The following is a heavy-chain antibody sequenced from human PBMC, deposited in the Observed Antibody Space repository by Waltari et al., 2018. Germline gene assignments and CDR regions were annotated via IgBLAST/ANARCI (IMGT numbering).Heavy chain of an antibody. J-gene: IGHJ4*02. CDR1: GFTFSIYP. CDR3: ARMAQI. Sequence: DVQLVESGGGLVKPGGSLRLSCAASGFTFSIYPMNWVRQAPGKGLEGVSSISTNSNYIYYADSVKGRFTTSRDNAKNSLYLQMNSLRADDTAVYYCARMAQIWGQGTLVTVSS. V-gene: IGHV3-21*01. CDR2: ISTNSNYI.